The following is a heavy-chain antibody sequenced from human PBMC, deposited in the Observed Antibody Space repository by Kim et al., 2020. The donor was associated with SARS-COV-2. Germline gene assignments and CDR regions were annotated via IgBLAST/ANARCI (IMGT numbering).Heavy chain of an antibody. V-gene: IGHV5-51*01. Sequence: YNPSLQGQVTSSADKSIRTAYLQWSSLKASDTAMYYCARHRGVQGVMADYWGQGTLVTVSS. J-gene: IGHJ4*02. D-gene: IGHD3-10*01. CDR3: ARHRGVQGVMADY.